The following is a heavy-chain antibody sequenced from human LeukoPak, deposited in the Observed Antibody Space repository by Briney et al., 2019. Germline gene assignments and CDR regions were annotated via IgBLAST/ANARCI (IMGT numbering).Heavy chain of an antibody. CDR3: ASHGYCSSTSCYYDY. D-gene: IGHD2-2*03. CDR2: ISYDGSDN. V-gene: IGHV3-30-3*01. CDR1: GFSFSTYA. Sequence: PGGSLRLSCTASGFSFSTYALHWVRQAPGKGLEWVAVISYDGSDNYYADSVKGRFTVSRDTSKNTLYLQMNSLRAEDTAVYYCASHGYCSSTSCYYDYWGQGTLVTVSS. J-gene: IGHJ4*02.